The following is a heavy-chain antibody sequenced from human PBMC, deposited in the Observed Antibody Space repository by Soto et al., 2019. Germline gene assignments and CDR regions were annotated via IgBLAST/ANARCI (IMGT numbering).Heavy chain of an antibody. CDR3: ARGVREAVAAPHLAY. Sequence: QVQLQQWGAGLLKPSETLSLTCAAYGGSFSGYYWIWIRQPPGKGLEWIGEIKHSGSTDYNPTLKSRVTISVDTSKNQFSLKLSSVTAADTAVYYCARGVREAVAAPHLAYWGQGTLVTVSS. V-gene: IGHV4-34*01. J-gene: IGHJ4*02. CDR2: IKHSGST. CDR1: GGSFSGYY. D-gene: IGHD6-19*01.